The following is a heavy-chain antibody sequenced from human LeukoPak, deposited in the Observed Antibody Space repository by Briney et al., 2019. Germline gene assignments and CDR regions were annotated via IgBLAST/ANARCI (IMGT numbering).Heavy chain of an antibody. CDR2: IIPIFGTA. J-gene: IGHJ4*02. CDR3: ARVSQRGPLDY. Sequence: ASVKVSCKAPGGTFSSYAISWVRQAPGQGLEWMGRIIPIFGTANYAQKFQGRVTITTDESTSTAYMELSSLRSEDTAVYYCARVSQRGPLDYWGQGTLVTVSS. CDR1: GGTFSSYA. V-gene: IGHV1-69*05.